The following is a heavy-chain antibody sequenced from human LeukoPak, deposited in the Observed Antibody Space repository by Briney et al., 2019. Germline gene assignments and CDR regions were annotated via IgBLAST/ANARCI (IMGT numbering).Heavy chain of an antibody. Sequence: GGSLRLSCVASGFTFSSYAMHWVRQAPGKGLEWVAVISYDGSNKYYADSVKGRFTISRDNSKNTLYLQMNSLRAEDTAVYYCARDSSSWFFDYWGQGTLVTVSS. CDR3: ARDSSSWFFDY. V-gene: IGHV3-30-3*01. D-gene: IGHD6-13*01. CDR2: ISYDGSNK. J-gene: IGHJ4*02. CDR1: GFTFSSYA.